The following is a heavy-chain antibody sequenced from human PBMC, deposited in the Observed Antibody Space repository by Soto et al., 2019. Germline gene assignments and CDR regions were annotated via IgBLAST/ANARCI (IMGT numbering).Heavy chain of an antibody. Sequence: ASVKVSCKASGYTFTGYYMHWVRQAPGQGLEWMGWINLNSGGTNYAQKFQGWVTMTRDTSISTAYMELSRLRSDDTAVYYCARSRIAAAGAFDYWGQGTLVTVSS. CDR1: GYTFTGYY. J-gene: IGHJ4*02. CDR2: INLNSGGT. CDR3: ARSRIAAAGAFDY. V-gene: IGHV1-2*04. D-gene: IGHD6-13*01.